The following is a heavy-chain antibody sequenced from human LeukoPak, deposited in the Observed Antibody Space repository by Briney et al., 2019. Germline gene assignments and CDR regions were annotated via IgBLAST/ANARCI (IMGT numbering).Heavy chain of an antibody. V-gene: IGHV1-69*04. CDR3: AGGYGSGSYYNPYYYYGMDV. D-gene: IGHD3-10*01. J-gene: IGHJ6*02. CDR1: GGTFSSYA. Sequence: GSSVKVSCKASGGTFSSYAISWVRQAPGQGLEWMGGIIPILGIANYAQKFQGRVTITADKSTSTAYMELSSLRSEDTAVYYCAGGYGSGSYYNPYYYYGMDVWGQGTTVTVSS. CDR2: IIPILGIA.